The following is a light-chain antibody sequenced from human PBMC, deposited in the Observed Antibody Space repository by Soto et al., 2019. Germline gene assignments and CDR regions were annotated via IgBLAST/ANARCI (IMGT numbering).Light chain of an antibody. V-gene: IGKV1-39*01. Sequence: DIQMTQSPSSLSACVANRVTITCRASQGSRNDLGWYQQKPGKAPKRLICAASSLQSGVPSRFSGSGSGTDFTLTISSLQPEDFATYYCQQSYSTPRTFGPGTKVDIK. CDR3: QQSYSTPRT. CDR1: QGSRND. CDR2: AAS. J-gene: IGKJ3*01.